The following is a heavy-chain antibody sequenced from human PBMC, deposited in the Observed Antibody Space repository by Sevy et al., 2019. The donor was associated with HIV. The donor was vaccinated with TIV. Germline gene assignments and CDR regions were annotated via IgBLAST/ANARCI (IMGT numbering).Heavy chain of an antibody. D-gene: IGHD1-26*01. Sequence: GGSLRLSCAASGFTFSSYSMNWVRQAPGKGLEWVSSISRSSSYIDHADSVKGRFTISRDNAKNSLHLQMNSLRAEDTAVYYCARWDADRRWYFDYWGQGILVTVSS. J-gene: IGHJ4*02. CDR1: GFTFSSYS. CDR2: ISRSSSYI. V-gene: IGHV3-21*03. CDR3: ARWDADRRWYFDY.